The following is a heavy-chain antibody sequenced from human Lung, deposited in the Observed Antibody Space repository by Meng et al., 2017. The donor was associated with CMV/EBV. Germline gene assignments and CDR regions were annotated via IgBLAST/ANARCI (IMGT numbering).Heavy chain of an antibody. J-gene: IGHJ4*02. CDR1: GFTFSRYA. CDR3: ARDGDYCTDGTCYFDY. Sequence: GGSXRLXCAASGFTFSRYAMHWVRQAQGKGLEWVALMSFDGGNIQYTDSLKGRFTISRDNSTNVLYLEMNSLRLEDTAVYYCARDGDYCTDGTCYFDYWGQGTLVTVSS. D-gene: IGHD2-8*01. V-gene: IGHV3-30-3*01. CDR2: MSFDGGNI.